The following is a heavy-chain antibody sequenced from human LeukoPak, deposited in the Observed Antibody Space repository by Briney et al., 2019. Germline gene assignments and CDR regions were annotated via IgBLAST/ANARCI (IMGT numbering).Heavy chain of an antibody. D-gene: IGHD6-19*01. Sequence: PGGSLRLSCAASGFTFSSYMTWVRQAPGKGLEWVSVIYIDGGTYYADSVKGRFAISRDTSKNTLYLQMNSVKPEDTAVYYCGKNLYSSVWKNYVDSWGQGTLVTVSS. V-gene: IGHV3-53*01. CDR1: GFTFSSY. J-gene: IGHJ4*02. CDR2: IYIDGGT. CDR3: GKNLYSSVWKNYVDS.